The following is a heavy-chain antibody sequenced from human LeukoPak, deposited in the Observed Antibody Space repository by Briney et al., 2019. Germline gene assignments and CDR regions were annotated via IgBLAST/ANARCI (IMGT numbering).Heavy chain of an antibody. J-gene: IGHJ4*02. V-gene: IGHV3-7*05. CDR1: GFTFSSYW. CDR2: IKQDGSEK. D-gene: IGHD2-2*01. Sequence: GGSLRLSCAASGFTFSSYWMSWVRQAPGKGLEWVATIKQDGSEKYYVDSVKGRFTISRDNAKNSLYLQMNSLRAEDTAVYYCARDQRYCSSSSCPWEPFDYWGQGTLVTVSS. CDR3: ARDQRYCSSSSCPWEPFDY.